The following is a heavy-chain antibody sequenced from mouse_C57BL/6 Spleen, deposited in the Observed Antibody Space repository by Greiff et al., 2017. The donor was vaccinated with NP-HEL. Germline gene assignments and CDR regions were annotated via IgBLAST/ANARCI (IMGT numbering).Heavy chain of an antibody. Sequence: VQLQQPGAELVMPGASVKLSCKASGYTFTSYWMHWVKQRPGQGLECIGEIDPSDSYTNYNQKFKGKSTLTVDKSSSTAYMQLSSLTSEDSAVYYCARWTAQDYYAMDYWGQGTSVTVSS. V-gene: IGHV1-69*01. CDR3: ARWTAQDYYAMDY. CDR2: IDPSDSYT. CDR1: GYTFTSYW. D-gene: IGHD3-2*02. J-gene: IGHJ4*01.